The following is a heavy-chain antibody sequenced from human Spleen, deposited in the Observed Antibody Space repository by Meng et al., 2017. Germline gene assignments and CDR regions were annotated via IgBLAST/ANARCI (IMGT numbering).Heavy chain of an antibody. CDR3: ARGRRYDYILGSYRPFDY. V-gene: IGHV4-31*03. CDR1: GGSISSGGYY. D-gene: IGHD3-16*02. CDR2: IYYSGST. Sequence: SETLSLTCTVSGGSISSGGYYWSWIRQHPGKGLEWIGYIYYSGSTYYNPSLKSRVTISVDTSKNQFSLKLNSVTAADTAVYYCARGRRYDYILGSYRPFDYWGQGTLVTVSS. J-gene: IGHJ4*02.